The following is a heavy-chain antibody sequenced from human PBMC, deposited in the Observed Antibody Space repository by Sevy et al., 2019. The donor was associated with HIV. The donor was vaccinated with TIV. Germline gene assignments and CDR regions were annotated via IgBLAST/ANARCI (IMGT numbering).Heavy chain of an antibody. J-gene: IGHJ6*02. CDR3: TTEDLDGDEYVWGSYRNYYFYGMDV. Sequence: GGSLRLSCAASGFTFSDAWMSWVRQAPGRGLEWVGHIKSKIDGGTTDYADPVKGRFTISRDNSNNRLYLEMNSLKTEGTAVYYCTTEDLDGDEYVWGSYRNYYFYGMDVWGQGTTVTVSS. V-gene: IGHV3-15*01. CDR1: GFTFSDAW. CDR2: IKSKIDGGTT. D-gene: IGHD3-16*02.